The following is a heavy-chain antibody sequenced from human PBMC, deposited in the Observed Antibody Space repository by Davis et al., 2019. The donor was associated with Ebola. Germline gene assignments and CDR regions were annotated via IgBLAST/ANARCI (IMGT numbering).Heavy chain of an antibody. CDR2: ISSSSSTL. V-gene: IGHV3-48*02. CDR3: ARAVVDIVATPYFDY. J-gene: IGHJ4*02. D-gene: IGHD5-12*01. CDR1: GFTFSRYS. Sequence: PGGSLRLSCAASGFTFSRYSMNWVRQAPGKGLEWVSYISSSSSTLYYADSVEGRFTISRDNAKNSLYLQMNSLRDDDTAVYYCARAVVDIVATPYFDYWGQGTLVPVSS.